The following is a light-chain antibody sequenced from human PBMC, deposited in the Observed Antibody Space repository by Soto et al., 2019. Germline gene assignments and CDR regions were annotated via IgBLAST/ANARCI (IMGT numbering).Light chain of an antibody. J-gene: IGLJ3*02. Sequence: QSALTQPPSASGSPGQSVTISCTGTSSAVAGYNYVSWYQQHPGKAPKLMIYEVNKRPSGVPDRFSGSKSGTTASLTVSGLQAEDEADYYCQAYDYILTASVFGGGTQLTVL. CDR1: SSAVAGYNY. V-gene: IGLV2-8*01. CDR3: QAYDYILTASV. CDR2: EVN.